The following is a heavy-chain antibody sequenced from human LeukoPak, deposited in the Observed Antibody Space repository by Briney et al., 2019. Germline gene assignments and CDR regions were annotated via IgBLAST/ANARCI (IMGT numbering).Heavy chain of an antibody. D-gene: IGHD3-22*01. V-gene: IGHV4-38-2*02. CDR1: GYSISSGFY. Sequence: SETLSLTCSVSGYSISSGFYWGWIRQPLGKGLEWIGTMFHSGRTYYKSSLKSRVTISVDTSKNQFSLKLSSVTAADTAVYYCARANYYDTSGYSRGAFDIWAQGTVVTVSS. CDR2: MFHSGRT. CDR3: ARANYYDTSGYSRGAFDI. J-gene: IGHJ3*02.